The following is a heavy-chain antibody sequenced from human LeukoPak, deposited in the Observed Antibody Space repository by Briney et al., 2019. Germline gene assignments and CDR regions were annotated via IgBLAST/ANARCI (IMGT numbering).Heavy chain of an antibody. CDR1: GYTFTSYG. J-gene: IGHJ4*02. D-gene: IGHD3-10*01. CDR2: ISTYNGNT. Sequence: ASVKVSCKASGYTFTSYGISWVRHAPGQGLEWMGWISTYNGNTNYAQKPQGRVTMTTDTSKAKTYMDLRSLRSHDTGVYYCARDSSTMVRGVIGRYWGQGTLVTVSS. V-gene: IGHV1-18*01. CDR3: ARDSSTMVRGVIGRY.